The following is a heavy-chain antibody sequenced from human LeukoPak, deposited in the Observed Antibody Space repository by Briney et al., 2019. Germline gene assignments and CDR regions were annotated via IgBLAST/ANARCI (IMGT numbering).Heavy chain of an antibody. CDR1: GGSISNTNYY. CDR2: IYYSGSP. CDR3: ARETFPHCSGGSCYSGAFDI. V-gene: IGHV4-39*07. J-gene: IGHJ3*02. D-gene: IGHD2-15*01. Sequence: SETLSLTCTVSGGSISNTNYYWGWIRQPPGKGLEWIGSIYYSGSPYYNMSLKSRVTMSVDTSKKQFSLKLSSVTAADTAVYYCARETFPHCSGGSCYSGAFDIWGQGTMVTVSS.